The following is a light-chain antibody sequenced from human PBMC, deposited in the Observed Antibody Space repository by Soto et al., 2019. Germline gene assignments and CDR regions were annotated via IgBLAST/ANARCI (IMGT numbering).Light chain of an antibody. J-gene: IGKJ5*01. Sequence: EIVLTQSPATLSLSPGERATLSCRASQTVRTSLAWYQQQPGQAPRLLIYDTSIRASGIPARFSGSGSGTDFTLTISSLDPEDFAVYYCQQRSNRPLTFGQGTRLEI. CDR2: DTS. V-gene: IGKV3-11*01. CDR1: QTVRTS. CDR3: QQRSNRPLT.